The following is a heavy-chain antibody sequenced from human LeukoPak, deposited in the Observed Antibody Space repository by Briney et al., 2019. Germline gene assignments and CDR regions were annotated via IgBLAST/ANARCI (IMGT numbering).Heavy chain of an antibody. V-gene: IGHV3-15*01. CDR1: GFTFGDYV. J-gene: IGHJ4*02. CDR3: ITGAN. D-gene: IGHD3-16*01. CDR2: IKRKTDGGTI. Sequence: GGSLRLSCTASGFTFGDYVMNWVRQAPGKGLEWVGRIKRKTDGGTIDYAAPVKGRFTISRDDSKTTLYLQMNSLKTEDTAVYYCITGANWGQGTLVTVSS.